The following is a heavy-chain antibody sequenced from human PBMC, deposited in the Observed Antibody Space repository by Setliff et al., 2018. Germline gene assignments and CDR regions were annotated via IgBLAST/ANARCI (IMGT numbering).Heavy chain of an antibody. CDR1: GGSISSHY. D-gene: IGHD2-15*01. CDR2: MYYHNAYI. J-gene: IGHJ4*02. CDR3: ATSGFCSSGSCYSFDD. V-gene: IGHV4-59*11. Sequence: PSETLSLTCTVSGGSISSHYWTWIRQPPGKGLEWIGYMYYHNAYINYNPSLLSRVTISLDASKNRFSLNLTSVTAADTAVYFCATSGFCSSGSCYSFDDWGQGALVTVSS.